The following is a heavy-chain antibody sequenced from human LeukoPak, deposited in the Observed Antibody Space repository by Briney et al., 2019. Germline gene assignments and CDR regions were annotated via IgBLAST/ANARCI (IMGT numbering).Heavy chain of an antibody. CDR3: AREYCSSTSCYHDAFDI. J-gene: IGHJ3*02. V-gene: IGHV1-18*01. Sequence: ASVKVSCKASGYTFTSYGINWVRQAPGQGLEWMGWISAYNGNTNYAQKLQGRVTMTTDTSTSTAYMELRSLRSDDTAVYYCAREYCSSTSCYHDAFDIWGQGTMVTVSS. CDR2: ISAYNGNT. D-gene: IGHD2-2*01. CDR1: GYTFTSYG.